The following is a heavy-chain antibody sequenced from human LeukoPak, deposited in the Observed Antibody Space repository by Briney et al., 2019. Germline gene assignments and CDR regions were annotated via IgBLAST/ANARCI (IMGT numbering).Heavy chain of an antibody. Sequence: GGSLRLSCAASGFTFSSYEMNWVRQAPGKGLEWVSYISNSGSAKYYADSVKGRFTISRDNAKNSVYLEMNSLRAEDTAVYYCASDSSGYFGPWGQGTLVTVSS. CDR2: ISNSGSAK. D-gene: IGHD3-22*01. V-gene: IGHV3-48*03. J-gene: IGHJ5*02. CDR3: ASDSSGYFGP. CDR1: GFTFSSYE.